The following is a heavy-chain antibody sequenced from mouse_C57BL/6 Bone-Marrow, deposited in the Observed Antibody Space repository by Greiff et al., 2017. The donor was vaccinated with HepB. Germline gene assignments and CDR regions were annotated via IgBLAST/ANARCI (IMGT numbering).Heavy chain of an antibody. Sequence: DVHLVESGGGLVKPGGSLKLSCAASGFTFSSYAMSWVRQTPEKRLEWVATISDGGSYTYYPDNVKGRFTISRDNAKNNLYLQMSHLKSEDTAMYYCARAVYYYGSSYFDYWGQGTTLTVSS. CDR3: ARAVYYYGSSYFDY. D-gene: IGHD1-1*01. J-gene: IGHJ2*01. V-gene: IGHV5-4*01. CDR2: ISDGGSYT. CDR1: GFTFSSYA.